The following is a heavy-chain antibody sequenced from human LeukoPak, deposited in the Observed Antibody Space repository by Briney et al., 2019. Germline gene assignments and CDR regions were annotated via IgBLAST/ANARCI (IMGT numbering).Heavy chain of an antibody. D-gene: IGHD3-22*01. V-gene: IGHV1-69*05. CDR3: TRGPSMILYYYYMDV. J-gene: IGHJ6*03. CDR2: IIPIFGTA. CDR1: GGTFGSDA. Sequence: GSSVKVSCKASGGTFGSDAISWVRQAPGQGLEWMGGIIPIFGTANYAQKFQGRVTITTDESTSTAYMELSSLRSEDTAVYYCTRGPSMILYYYYMDVWGKGTTVTVSS.